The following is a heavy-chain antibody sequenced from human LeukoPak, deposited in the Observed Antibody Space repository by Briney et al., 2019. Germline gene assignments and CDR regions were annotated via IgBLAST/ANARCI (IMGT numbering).Heavy chain of an antibody. V-gene: IGHV3-21*01. CDR3: ARGTSSGGYYFDY. D-gene: IGHD6-25*01. CDR1: GFTFSSYS. CDR2: ISSSSSYI. Sequence: TGGSLRLSCAASGFTFSSYSMNWVRQAPGKGLEWVSSISSSSSYIYYADSVKGRFTISRDNAKNSLYLQMNSLRAEDTAVYYYARGTSSGGYYFDYWGQGTLVTVSS. J-gene: IGHJ4*02.